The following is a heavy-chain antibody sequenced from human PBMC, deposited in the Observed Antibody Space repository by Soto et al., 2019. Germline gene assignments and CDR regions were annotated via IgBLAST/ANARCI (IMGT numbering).Heavy chain of an antibody. J-gene: IGHJ1*01. CDR2: ITGSGVGT. CDR1: GFTFRNYA. V-gene: IGHV3-23*01. CDR3: AKLPEIGVAGTEYFQY. Sequence: DVQLLESGGGLVQPGGSLRLSCAASGFTFRNYAMTWVRQAPGKGLEWVSAITGSGVGTFYADSVKGRFTISRVNSKNTLFLQMNTLTPEDTAVYYCAKLPEIGVAGTEYFQYWGQGTLVTVSS. D-gene: IGHD6-19*01.